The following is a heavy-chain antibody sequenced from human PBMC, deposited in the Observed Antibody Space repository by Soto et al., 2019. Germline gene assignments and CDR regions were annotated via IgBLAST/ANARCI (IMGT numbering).Heavy chain of an antibody. Sequence: SETLSLTCTVSGGSISSGDYYWSWIRQPPGKGLEWIGYIYYSGSTYYNPSLKSRVTISVDTSKNQFSLKLSSVTAADTAVYYCARGRLDIVLMVYANWFDPWGQGTLVTVSS. CDR3: ARGRLDIVLMVYANWFDP. V-gene: IGHV4-30-4*01. D-gene: IGHD2-8*01. CDR1: GGSISSGDYY. J-gene: IGHJ5*02. CDR2: IYYSGST.